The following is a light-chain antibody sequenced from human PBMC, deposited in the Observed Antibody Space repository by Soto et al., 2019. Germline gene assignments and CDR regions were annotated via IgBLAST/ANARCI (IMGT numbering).Light chain of an antibody. CDR3: QHYGSSPGLT. Sequence: EIVLTQSPGTLSLSPGKRATLSCRASQSISSSYLAWYQQRPGQAPRLLIYGASSRATGIPARFSGSGSGTDFTLTISRLESEDSAVYYCQHYGSSPGLTFGGGTMVDI. J-gene: IGKJ4*01. V-gene: IGKV3-20*01. CDR1: QSISSSY. CDR2: GAS.